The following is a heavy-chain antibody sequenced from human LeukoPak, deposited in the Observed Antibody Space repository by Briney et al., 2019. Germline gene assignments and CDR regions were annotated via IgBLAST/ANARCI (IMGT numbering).Heavy chain of an antibody. CDR3: ARGRVGWFDS. CDR1: GGSFSGYY. CDR2: INHSGST. J-gene: IGHJ5*01. V-gene: IGHV4-34*01. Sequence: SETLSLTCAVYGGSFSGYYWSWIRQPPGKGLEWIGEINHSGSTNYNPSLKSRVTISVDTSKNQFSLKLSSVTAADTAVYYCARGRVGWFDSWGQGTLVTVSS.